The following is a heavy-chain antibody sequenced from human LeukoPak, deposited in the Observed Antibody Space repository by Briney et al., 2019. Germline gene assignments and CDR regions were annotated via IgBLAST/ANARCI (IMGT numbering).Heavy chain of an antibody. Sequence: ASVKVPCKASGGTFSSYAISWVRQAPGQGLEWMGWINPNSGGTNYAQKFQGRVTMTRNTSISTAYMELSSLRSEDTAVYYCARGVRVVRGVIKYYYYYYMDVWGKGTTVTISS. CDR3: ARGVRVVRGVIKYYYYYYMDV. J-gene: IGHJ6*03. D-gene: IGHD3-10*01. CDR2: INPNSGGT. V-gene: IGHV1-8*02. CDR1: GGTFSSYA.